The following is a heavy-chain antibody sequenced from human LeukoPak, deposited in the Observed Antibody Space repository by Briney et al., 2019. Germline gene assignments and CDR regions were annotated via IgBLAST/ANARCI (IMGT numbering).Heavy chain of an antibody. V-gene: IGHV3-53*01. D-gene: IGHD1-26*01. CDR2: IYSGGST. Sequence: GGSLRLSCAASGFTFSSNYMSWVSQARGKGLEWVSVIYSGGSTYYADSVKGRFTISRDNSKNTLYLQMNSLRAEDTAVYYCARDQVGAVDYWGQGTLVTVSS. J-gene: IGHJ4*02. CDR3: ARDQVGAVDY. CDR1: GFTFSSNY.